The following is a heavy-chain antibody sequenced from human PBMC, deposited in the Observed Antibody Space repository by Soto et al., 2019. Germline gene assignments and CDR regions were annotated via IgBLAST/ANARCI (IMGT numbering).Heavy chain of an antibody. D-gene: IGHD5-18*01. Sequence: PGGSLRLSCAASGFTFSNYAMSWVRQAPGKGLEWVSTISGSGDRTDYADSVKGRFTISRDNSKNILYLQMNSLRAEDTAVYYCARDYSSYGPFDYWGQGTLVTVSS. V-gene: IGHV3-23*01. CDR1: GFTFSNYA. J-gene: IGHJ4*02. CDR3: ARDYSSYGPFDY. CDR2: ISGSGDRT.